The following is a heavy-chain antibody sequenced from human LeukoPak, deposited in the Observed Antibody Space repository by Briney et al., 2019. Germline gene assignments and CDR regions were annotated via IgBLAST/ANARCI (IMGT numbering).Heavy chain of an antibody. Sequence: PGGSLRLSCAASGFTFSSYGMHWVRQAPGKGLEWVAFIRYDGSNKYYADSVKGRFTISRDNSKNTLYLQMNSLRAGDTAVYYCAKGALYYYYMDVWGKGTTVTISS. V-gene: IGHV3-30*02. CDR1: GFTFSSYG. CDR2: IRYDGSNK. CDR3: AKGALYYYYMDV. J-gene: IGHJ6*03.